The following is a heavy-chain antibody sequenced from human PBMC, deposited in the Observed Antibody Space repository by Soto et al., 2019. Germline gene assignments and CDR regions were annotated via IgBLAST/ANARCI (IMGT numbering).Heavy chain of an antibody. J-gene: IGHJ6*02. D-gene: IGHD6-13*01. Sequence: ASVKVSCKASGYTFTSYGISWVRQAPGQGLEWMGWISAYNGNTNYAQKLQGRVTMTTDTSTSTAYMELRSLRSDDTAVYYCASTGAAADTKAYHTEKNYYSYYGMDVWGQGTTVTVSS. CDR1: GYTFTSYG. CDR2: ISAYNGNT. CDR3: ASTGAAADTKAYHTEKNYYSYYGMDV. V-gene: IGHV1-18*04.